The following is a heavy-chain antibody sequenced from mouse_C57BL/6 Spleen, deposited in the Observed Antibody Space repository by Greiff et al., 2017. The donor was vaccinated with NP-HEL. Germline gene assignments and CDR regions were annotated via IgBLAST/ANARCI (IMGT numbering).Heavy chain of an antibody. V-gene: IGHV14-1*01. CDR1: GFNIKDYY. J-gene: IGHJ2*01. CDR3: TTQGAIYDGYYGY. D-gene: IGHD2-3*01. Sequence: VHVKQSGAELVRPGASVKLSCTASGFNIKDYYMHWVKQRPEQGLEWIGRIDPEDGDTEYAPKFQGKATMTADTSSNTAYLQLSSLTSEDTAVYYCTTQGAIYDGYYGYWGQGTTLTVSS. CDR2: IDPEDGDT.